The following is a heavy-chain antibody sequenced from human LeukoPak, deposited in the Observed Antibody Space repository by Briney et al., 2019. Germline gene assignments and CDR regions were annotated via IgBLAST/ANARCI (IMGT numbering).Heavy chain of an antibody. CDR1: GFTFSSYG. CDR3: AKDKYYGSGSRNWFDP. Sequence: GGSLRLSCAASGFTFSSYGMRWVRQAPGKGLEWVAFIRYDGSNKYYADSVKGRFTISRDNSKNTLYLQMNSLRAEDTAVYYCAKDKYYGSGSRNWFDPWGQGTLVTVSS. CDR2: IRYDGSNK. D-gene: IGHD3-10*01. V-gene: IGHV3-30*02. J-gene: IGHJ5*02.